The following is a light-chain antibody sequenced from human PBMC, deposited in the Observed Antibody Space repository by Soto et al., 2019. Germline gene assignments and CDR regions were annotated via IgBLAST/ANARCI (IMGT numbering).Light chain of an antibody. CDR3: MQALQTQGT. Sequence: DIVMTQSPLSLPVTPGEPASISCRSSQSLLHSNGYNYLHWYLQKPGQSPQLLIYLGSNRASGVPDRFSGSGSGTDFTLKISRVEAEDVGVYYCMQALQTQGTFGQGTKVEIK. CDR1: QSLLHSNGYNY. CDR2: LGS. J-gene: IGKJ1*01. V-gene: IGKV2-28*01.